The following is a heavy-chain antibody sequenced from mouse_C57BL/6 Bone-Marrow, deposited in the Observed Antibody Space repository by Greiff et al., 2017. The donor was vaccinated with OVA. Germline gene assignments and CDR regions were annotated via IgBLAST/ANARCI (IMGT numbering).Heavy chain of an antibody. CDR3: TTMRYGNDVAY. V-gene: IGHV14-4*01. J-gene: IGHJ3*01. Sequence: VQLQQSGAELVRPGASVKLSCTASGFNITDDYMHWVKQRPEQGLEWIGWIDPENGDTEYASKFQGKATITADTSSNTAYLQLSSLTSEDTAVYYCTTMRYGNDVAYWGQGTLVTVSA. CDR1: GFNITDDY. CDR2: IDPENGDT. D-gene: IGHD2-2*01.